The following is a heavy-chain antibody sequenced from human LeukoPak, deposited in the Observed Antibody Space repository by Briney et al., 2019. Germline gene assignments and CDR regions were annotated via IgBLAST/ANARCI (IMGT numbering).Heavy chain of an antibody. J-gene: IGHJ6*03. CDR3: ARGVLGYCSGGSCPGSYYYYYMDV. V-gene: IGHV1-2*02. D-gene: IGHD2-15*01. Sequence: ASVKVSCKASGYTFTGYYMHWVRQAPGQGLEWMGWINPNSGGTNYAQKFQGRVTMTRDTSISTAYMELSRLRSDDTAVYYCARGVLGYCSGGSCPGSYYYYYMDVWGKGTTVTISS. CDR2: INPNSGGT. CDR1: GYTFTGYY.